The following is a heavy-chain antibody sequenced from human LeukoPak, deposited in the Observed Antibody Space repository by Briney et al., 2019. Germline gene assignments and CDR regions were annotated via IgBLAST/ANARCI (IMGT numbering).Heavy chain of an antibody. CDR1: GFTFSSYA. CDR2: ISGSGGST. Sequence: GGSLRLSCAASGFTFSSYAMSWVRQAPGKGLEWVSAISGSGGSTYYADSVKGRFTISRDNSKNTLYLQMNSLRAEDTAVYYCASSRYYFDSSGYYPDYWGQGTLVTVSS. CDR3: ASSRYYFDSSGYYPDY. D-gene: IGHD3-22*01. V-gene: IGHV3-23*01. J-gene: IGHJ4*02.